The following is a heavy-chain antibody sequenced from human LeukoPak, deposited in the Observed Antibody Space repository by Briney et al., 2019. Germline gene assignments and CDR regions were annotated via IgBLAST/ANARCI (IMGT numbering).Heavy chain of an antibody. V-gene: IGHV1-2*02. D-gene: IGHD3-22*01. J-gene: IGHJ3*02. CDR3: ARLITMIGDAFDI. CDR1: GYTFTDYY. Sequence: ASVKVSCKASGYTFTDYYMHWVRQTPGQGLEWMGWINPNSGGPNYAQKFQGRVTMTRDTSISTAYMELRRLRSDDTAVYYCARLITMIGDAFDIWGQGTMVTVSS. CDR2: INPNSGGP.